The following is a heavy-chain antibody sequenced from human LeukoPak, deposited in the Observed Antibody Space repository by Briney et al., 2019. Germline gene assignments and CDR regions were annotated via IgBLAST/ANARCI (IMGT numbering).Heavy chain of an antibody. CDR1: GFTFSNFA. CDR3: VRDLNRYGLDS. Sequence: GRSLRLSCAASGFTFSNFAMHWVRQAPGKGLEWVAVISFGGNIKYYADSVKGRFTISRDNSQNTLFLQLNSLTDEDTAIYYCVRDLNRYGLDSWGQGTRVTVSS. D-gene: IGHD1-14*01. J-gene: IGHJ4*02. V-gene: IGHV3-30*14. CDR2: ISFGGNIK.